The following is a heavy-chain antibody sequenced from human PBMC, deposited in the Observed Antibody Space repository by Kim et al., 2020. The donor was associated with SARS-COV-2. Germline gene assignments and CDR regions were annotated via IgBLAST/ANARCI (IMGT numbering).Heavy chain of an antibody. D-gene: IGHD2-2*01. J-gene: IGHJ3*02. CDR1: GGPFSGYY. V-gene: IGHV4-34*12. CDR2: IFDSGIT. CDR3: ARHMRRAFAT. Sequence: SETLSLTCAVYGGPFSGYYWTWIRQPPGEGLEWVGEIFDSGITKYNPSLKSRLTISVDTSKNLFSLKLTSVTAADTAIYYCARHMRRAFATWGQGTMVTVSS.